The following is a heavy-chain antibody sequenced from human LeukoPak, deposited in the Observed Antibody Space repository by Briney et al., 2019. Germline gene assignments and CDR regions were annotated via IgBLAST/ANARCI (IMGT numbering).Heavy chain of an antibody. V-gene: IGHV1-46*01. D-gene: IGHD3-3*01. CDR1: GYTFTSHD. CDR2: INPSGGST. CDR3: ARGVWSGYYSDIRYYYYGMDV. Sequence: WASVKVSCKASGYTFTSHDINWVRQAPGQGLEWMGIINPSGGSTSYAQKFQGRVTMTRDTSTSTAYMELSSLRSEDTAVYYCARGVWSGYYSDIRYYYYGMDVWGQGTTVTVSS. J-gene: IGHJ6*02.